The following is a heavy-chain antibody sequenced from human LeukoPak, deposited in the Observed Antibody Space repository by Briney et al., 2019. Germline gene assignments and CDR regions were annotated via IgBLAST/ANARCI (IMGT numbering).Heavy chain of an antibody. CDR2: IFYRGTT. CDR1: GGSISSGNYY. CDR3: ARLHYGGNYGYYYYYMDV. D-gene: IGHD4-23*01. J-gene: IGHJ6*03. Sequence: SETLSLTCSVSGGSISSGNYYWAWIRQPPGNGLEWIGSIFYRGTTYYNPSLKSRVTISVDTSKNQFSLKLSSVTAADTAVYYCARLHYGGNYGYYYYYMDVWGKGTTVTISS. V-gene: IGHV4-39*01.